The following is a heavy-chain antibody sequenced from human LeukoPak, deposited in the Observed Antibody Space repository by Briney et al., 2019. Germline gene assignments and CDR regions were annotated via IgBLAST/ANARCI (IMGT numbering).Heavy chain of an antibody. CDR1: GFTISNYA. Sequence: GGSLRLSCAASGFTISNYAMSWVRQAPGKGLEWVSGISGSGGSTYYADSVKGRFTISRDNSKNTLYLQMNSLRAEDTAVYYCAKDLAPPGIAVAVHYYYGMDVWGQGTTVTVSS. J-gene: IGHJ6*02. D-gene: IGHD6-19*01. CDR2: ISGSGGST. CDR3: AKDLAPPGIAVAVHYYYGMDV. V-gene: IGHV3-23*01.